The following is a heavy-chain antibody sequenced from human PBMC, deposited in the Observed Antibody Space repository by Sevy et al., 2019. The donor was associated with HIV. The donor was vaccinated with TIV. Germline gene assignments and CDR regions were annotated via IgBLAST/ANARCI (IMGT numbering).Heavy chain of an antibody. CDR3: AKDPVGRGNWFDP. V-gene: IGHV1-2*06. CDR1: GYTFTGYY. Sequence: ASVKVSCKASGYTFTGYYMHWVRQAPGHGLEWMGRINPKSGGTNYAQKFQGRVTMTSDASTSTAYMEVTSLRSDDTAVYYCAKDPVGRGNWFDPWGQGTLVTVSS. D-gene: IGHD3-10*01. CDR2: INPKSGGT. J-gene: IGHJ5*02.